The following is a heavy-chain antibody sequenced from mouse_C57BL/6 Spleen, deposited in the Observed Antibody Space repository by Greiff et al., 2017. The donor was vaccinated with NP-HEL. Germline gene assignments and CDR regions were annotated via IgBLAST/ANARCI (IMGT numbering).Heavy chain of an antibody. CDR3: AVITTVRDFDY. CDR1: GYSITSGYY. J-gene: IGHJ2*01. V-gene: IGHV3-6*01. CDR2: ISYDGSN. D-gene: IGHD1-1*01. Sequence: VQLKESGPGLVKPSQSLSLTCSVTGYSITSGYYWNWIRQFPGNKLEWMGYISYDGSNNYNPSLKNRISSTRDTSKNQFFLKLNSVTTEDTATYYCAVITTVRDFDYWGQGTTLTVSS.